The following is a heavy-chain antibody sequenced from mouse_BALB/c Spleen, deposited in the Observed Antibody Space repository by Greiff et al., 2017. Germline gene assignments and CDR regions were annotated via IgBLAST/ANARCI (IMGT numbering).Heavy chain of an antibody. CDR2: IYPGSGNT. CDR1: GYAFTNYW. J-gene: IGHJ2*01. CDR3: ARHDDGYYFDY. D-gene: IGHD2-3*01. V-gene: IGHV1-63*01. Sequence: VKLQQSGAELVRPGTSVKISCKASGYAFTNYWLGWVKQRPGHGLEWIGDIYPGSGNTYYNEKFKGKATLTADKSSSTAYMQLSSLTSEDSAVYFCARHDDGYYFDYWGQGTTLTVSS.